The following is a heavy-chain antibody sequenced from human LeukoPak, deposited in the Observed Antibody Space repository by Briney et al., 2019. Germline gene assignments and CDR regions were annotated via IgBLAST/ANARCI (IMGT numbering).Heavy chain of an antibody. CDR2: IIPILGIA. J-gene: IGHJ4*02. CDR3: ARSSVGSGWSVHHPADY. V-gene: IGHV1-69*04. CDR1: GGTFSSYA. D-gene: IGHD6-19*01. Sequence: ASVKVSCKASGGTFSSYAISWVRQAPGQGLEWMGRIIPILGIANYAQKFQGRVTITADKSTSTAYMELSSLRSEDTAVYYCARSSVGSGWSVHHPADYWGQGTLVTVSS.